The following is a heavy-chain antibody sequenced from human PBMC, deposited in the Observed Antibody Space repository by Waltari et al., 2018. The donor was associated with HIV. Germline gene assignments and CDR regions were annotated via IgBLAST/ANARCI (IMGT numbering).Heavy chain of an antibody. V-gene: IGHV4-31*03. Sequence: QVQLQESGPGLVKPSQTLSLTCTVSGGSISSGGYYWSWIRQHPGKGLVWIGYIYYSGCTNYNPSLKCRVTISVDTSKNQVSPKLSSGTAADTAVYYCARGDCSSTSCYVGGWFDPWGQGTLVTVSS. D-gene: IGHD2-2*01. J-gene: IGHJ5*02. CDR2: IYYSGCT. CDR3: ARGDCSSTSCYVGGWFDP. CDR1: GGSISSGGYY.